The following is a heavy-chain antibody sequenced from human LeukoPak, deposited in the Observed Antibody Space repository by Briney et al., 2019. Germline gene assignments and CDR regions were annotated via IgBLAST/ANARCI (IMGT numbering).Heavy chain of an antibody. D-gene: IGHD5-18*01. CDR3: ANRYSSFDF. V-gene: IGHV3-11*01. J-gene: IGHJ4*02. CDR2: IHSSGSST. Sequence: PGGSLRLSCAASGFTFSDYYMSWLRQAPAKGLEGVSYIHSSGSSTYYADSVKGRFTISRDNAKNSLYLQMNSLRAETRVVNSCANRYSSFDFGGQGTLVTVSS. CDR1: GFTFSDYY.